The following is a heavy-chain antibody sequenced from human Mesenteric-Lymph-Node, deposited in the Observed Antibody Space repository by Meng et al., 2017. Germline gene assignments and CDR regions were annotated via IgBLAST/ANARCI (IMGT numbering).Heavy chain of an antibody. D-gene: IGHD3-22*01. CDR3: ARESRYYYDSSGYYYVDY. CDR2: ISSSSSYI. CDR1: GFTFSSYS. Sequence: QWGGAGGGLAKPGGSLRLSCAASGFTFSSYSMNWVRQAPGKGLEWVSSISSSSSYIYYADSVKGRFTISRDNAKNSLYLQMNSLRAEDTAVYYCARESRYYYDSSGYYYVDYWGQGTLVTVSS. V-gene: IGHV3-21*01. J-gene: IGHJ4*02.